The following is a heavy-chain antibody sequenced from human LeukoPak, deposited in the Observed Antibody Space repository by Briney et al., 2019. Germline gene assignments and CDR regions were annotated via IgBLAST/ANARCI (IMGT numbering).Heavy chain of an antibody. Sequence: ASVKVSCKVSGYTLTELSMHWVRQAPGKGLEWMGGFDPEDGETIYAQKFQGRVTMTEDTSTDAAYMELSSLRSEDTAVYYCATAIVLLWFGELPYWGQGTLVTVSS. V-gene: IGHV1-24*01. D-gene: IGHD3-10*01. J-gene: IGHJ4*02. CDR3: ATAIVLLWFGELPY. CDR1: GYTLTELS. CDR2: FDPEDGET.